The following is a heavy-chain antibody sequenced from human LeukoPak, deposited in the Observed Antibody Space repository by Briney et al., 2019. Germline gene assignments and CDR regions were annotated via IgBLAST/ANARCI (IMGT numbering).Heavy chain of an antibody. CDR2: ISSSSSYI. D-gene: IGHD2-2*01. V-gene: IGHV3-21*01. J-gene: IGHJ6*02. CDR3: ARENQLLSGHYYYGMDV. CDR1: GFTFSSYS. Sequence: PGGSLRLSCAASGFTFSSYSMNWVRQAPGKGLEWVSSISSSSSYIYYADSVKGRFTISRDNAKNSLYLQMNSLRAEDTAVYYCARENQLLSGHYYYGMDVWGQGTTVTVSS.